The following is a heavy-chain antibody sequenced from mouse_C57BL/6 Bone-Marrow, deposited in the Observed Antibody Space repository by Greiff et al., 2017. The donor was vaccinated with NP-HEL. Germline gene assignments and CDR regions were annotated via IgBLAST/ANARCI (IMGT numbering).Heavy chain of an antibody. CDR1: GYSITSGYY. J-gene: IGHJ4*01. V-gene: IGHV3-6*01. D-gene: IGHD5-1-1*01. CDR2: ISYDGSN. CDR3: AIALIPGEYAMDY. Sequence: EVQLVESGPGLVKPSQSLSLTCSVTGYSITSGYYWNWIRQFPGNKLEWMGYISYDGSNNYNPSLKNRISITRDTSKNQFFLKLNSVTTEDTATYYCAIALIPGEYAMDYWGQGTSVTVSS.